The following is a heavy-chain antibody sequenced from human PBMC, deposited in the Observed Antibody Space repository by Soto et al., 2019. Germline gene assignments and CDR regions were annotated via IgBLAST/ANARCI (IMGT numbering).Heavy chain of an antibody. J-gene: IGHJ4*02. CDR2: IYYSGST. CDR1: GGSISSYY. D-gene: IGHD2-21*01. Sequence: SETLSLTCTVSGGSISSYYWSWIRQPPGKGLEWIGYIYYSGSTNYNPSLKSRVTISVDKSKNQFSLKLSSVTAADTAVYYCARSGIALTYFDYWGQGTLVTVSS. V-gene: IGHV4-59*12. CDR3: ARSGIALTYFDY.